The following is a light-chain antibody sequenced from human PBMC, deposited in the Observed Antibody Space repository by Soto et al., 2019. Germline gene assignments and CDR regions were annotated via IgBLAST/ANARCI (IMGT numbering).Light chain of an antibody. V-gene: IGKV3-15*01. CDR3: QQYNNWPPWT. J-gene: IGKJ1*01. Sequence: EIVMTQSPATLSVSPGERATLSCRASQSVSDKLAWYQQKPGQAPRLLIYHASTRATGIPARFSGSVSGTEFTLTISSLQSEDFAVYYCQQYNNWPPWTFGQGTKVDIK. CDR2: HAS. CDR1: QSVSDK.